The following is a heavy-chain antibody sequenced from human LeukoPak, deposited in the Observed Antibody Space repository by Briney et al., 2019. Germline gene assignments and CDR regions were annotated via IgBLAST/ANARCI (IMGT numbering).Heavy chain of an antibody. J-gene: IGHJ4*02. CDR1: GYTFTSYY. CDR2: INPSGGST. V-gene: IGHV1-46*01. Sequence: GASVKVSCKASGYTFTSYYMHWVRQAPGQGLEWMGIINPSGGSTSYAQKFQGRVTMTRDMSTSTVYMELSSLRSEDTAVYYCARAAYYYDSSGYYLHWGQGTLVTVSS. CDR3: ARAAYYYDSSGYYLH. D-gene: IGHD3-22*01.